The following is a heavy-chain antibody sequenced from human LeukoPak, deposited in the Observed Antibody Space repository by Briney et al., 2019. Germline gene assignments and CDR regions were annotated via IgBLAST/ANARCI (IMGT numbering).Heavy chain of an antibody. Sequence: GGSLRLSCAASGFTFSSYWMHWVRQAPGKGLVWVARIHGDGSDTNYADSVKGRFTISRDNARNTVYLQMNCLRAEDTAVYRCARDVRGPHDFWGQGTLVTVSS. CDR2: IHGDGSDT. CDR3: ARDVRGPHDF. V-gene: IGHV3-74*01. CDR1: GFTFSSYW. J-gene: IGHJ4*02. D-gene: IGHD2/OR15-2a*01.